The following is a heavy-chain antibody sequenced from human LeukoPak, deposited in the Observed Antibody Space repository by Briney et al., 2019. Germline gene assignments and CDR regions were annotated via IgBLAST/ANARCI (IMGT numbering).Heavy chain of an antibody. J-gene: IGHJ5*02. V-gene: IGHV1-69*01. CDR1: GGTFSSYA. Sequence: SVKVSCKASGGTFSSYAISWVRQAPGQGLEWMGGIIPIFGTANYAQKFQGRVTITADESTSTAYMELSSLRSEDRAVYYCAREELGYCSGGSCFDRWFDPWGQGTLVTVSS. CDR2: IIPIFGTA. D-gene: IGHD2-15*01. CDR3: AREELGYCSGGSCFDRWFDP.